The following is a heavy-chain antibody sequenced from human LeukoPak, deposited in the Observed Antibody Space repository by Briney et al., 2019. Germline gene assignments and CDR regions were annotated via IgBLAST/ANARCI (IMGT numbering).Heavy chain of an antibody. V-gene: IGHV4-39*01. J-gene: IGHJ4*02. CDR3: ATLGLLRGAGFNLATHFDF. CDR2: VHYTGST. Sequence: SETLSLTCTVSGVSISNNYFYWAWIRQPPGKGLELIGYVHYTGSTFYNSSLKSRVTISADTSQNQFSLSLTSVTAADTAVYYCATLGLLRGAGFNLATHFDFWGQGILVTVSS. CDR1: GVSISNNYFY. D-gene: IGHD1-26*01.